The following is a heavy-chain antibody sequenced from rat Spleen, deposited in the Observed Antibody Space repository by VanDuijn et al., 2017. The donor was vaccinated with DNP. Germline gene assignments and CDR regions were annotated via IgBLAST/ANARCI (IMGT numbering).Heavy chain of an antibody. V-gene: IGHV5-22*01. CDR3: ASWAPIAPISTSNY. J-gene: IGHJ2*01. D-gene: IGHD1-2*01. Sequence: EVQLVESGGGLVQPGRSLKLFCAASGFTFSDYYMAWIRQAPTKGLEWVAYIRYDGGSTKYGDSVKGRFTISRNNAEKTVHLQMNSLRSEDTATYYCASWAPIAPISTSNYWGQGVMVTVSS. CDR2: IRYDGGST. CDR1: GFTFSDYY.